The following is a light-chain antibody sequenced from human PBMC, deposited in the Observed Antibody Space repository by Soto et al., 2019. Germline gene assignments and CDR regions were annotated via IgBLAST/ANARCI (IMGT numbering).Light chain of an antibody. J-gene: IGLJ1*01. V-gene: IGLV2-11*01. CDR2: DVS. Sequence: QSVLTQPRSVSGSPGQSVTISCTGTSSDVGGYKYVSWYQQHPGKVPKLMMFDVSERPSGVPDRFSGSKSGNTASLSISGLQAEDEADYYCSSYTSSSTPYVFGTGTKLTVL. CDR1: SSDVGGYKY. CDR3: SSYTSSSTPYV.